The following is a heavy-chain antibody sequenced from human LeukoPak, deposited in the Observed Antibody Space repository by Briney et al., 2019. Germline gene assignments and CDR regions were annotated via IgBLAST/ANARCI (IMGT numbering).Heavy chain of an antibody. V-gene: IGHV4-61*09. CDR1: GGSISSGSYD. Sequence: PSETLSLTCTVSGGSISSGSYDWYWIRQPAGKGLEWIGHLYTSGRMSYNPSLKSRVTISVDTSKNQFSLKLSSVTAADTAVYYCARDSRVAAAGTYYYYYYMDVWGKGTTVTISS. D-gene: IGHD6-13*01. CDR2: LYTSGRM. CDR3: ARDSRVAAAGTYYYYYYMDV. J-gene: IGHJ6*03.